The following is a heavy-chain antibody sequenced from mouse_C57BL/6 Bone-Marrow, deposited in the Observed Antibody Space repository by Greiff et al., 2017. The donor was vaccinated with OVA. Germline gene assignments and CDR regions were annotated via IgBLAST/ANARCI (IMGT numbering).Heavy chain of an antibody. CDR3: ARLRDLGGYFDY. CDR2: IDPSDSYT. Sequence: VQLQESGAELVMPGASVKLSCKASGYTFTSYWMHWVKQRPGQGLEWIGEIDPSDSYTNYNQKFKGKSTLTVDKSSSTAYMQLSSLTSEDSAVYYCARLRDLGGYFDYWGQGTTLTVSS. D-gene: IGHD2-10*02. V-gene: IGHV1-69*01. J-gene: IGHJ2*01. CDR1: GYTFTSYW.